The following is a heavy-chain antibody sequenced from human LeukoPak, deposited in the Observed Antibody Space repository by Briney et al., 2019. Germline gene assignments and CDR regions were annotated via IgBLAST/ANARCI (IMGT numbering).Heavy chain of an antibody. J-gene: IGHJ6*02. Sequence: GGSLRLSCAASGFPFSGSGMHWVRQAPGKGLEWVAVIWYDGSHQYYADSVKGRFTISRDNSKNTLDLQMNSLRADDTAVYYCARDFRNKGLDVWGQGTTVTVSS. CDR3: ARDFRNKGLDV. V-gene: IGHV3-33*01. CDR1: GFPFSGSG. D-gene: IGHD2/OR15-2a*01. CDR2: IWYDGSHQ.